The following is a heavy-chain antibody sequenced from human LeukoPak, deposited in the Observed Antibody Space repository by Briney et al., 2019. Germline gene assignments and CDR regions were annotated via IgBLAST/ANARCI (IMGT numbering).Heavy chain of an antibody. J-gene: IGHJ4*02. CDR2: IYYSGST. V-gene: IGHV4-31*03. D-gene: IGHD6-19*01. CDR3: AREDNSGWLY. Sequence: SQSLSLTCTVSGGSISSGGYYWSWIRQHPGKGLEWIGYIYYSGSTYYNPSLKSRVTISVDTAKNQFSLKLSSVTAADTAVYYCAREDNSGWLYWGQGTLVTVSS. CDR1: GGSISSGGYY.